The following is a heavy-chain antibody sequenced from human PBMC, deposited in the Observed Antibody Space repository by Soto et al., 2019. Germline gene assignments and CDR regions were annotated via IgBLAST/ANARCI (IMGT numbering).Heavy chain of an antibody. V-gene: IGHV4-39*01. J-gene: IGHJ5*02. CDR1: GGSISSSSYY. Sequence: SETLSLTCTVSGGSISSSSYYWGWIRQPPGKGLEWIGSIYYSGSTYYNPSLKSRVTISVDTSKNQFSLKLSSVTAADTAVYYCARHVSSSTGCYNVAGCNWFDPWGQGTLVTVSS. CDR2: IYYSGST. CDR3: ARHVSSSTGCYNVAGCNWFDP. D-gene: IGHD2-2*02.